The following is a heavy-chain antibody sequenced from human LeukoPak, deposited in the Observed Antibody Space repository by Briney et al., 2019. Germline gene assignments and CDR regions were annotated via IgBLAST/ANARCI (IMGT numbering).Heavy chain of an antibody. D-gene: IGHD2-2*02. V-gene: IGHV4-34*01. J-gene: IGHJ4*02. Sequence: SETLSLTCAVYGGSFSGYYWSWIRQPPGKGLEWIGEINHSGSTNYNPSLKSRVTISVDTSKNQFSLKLSSVTAADTAVYYCARQGYCSSTSCYTGHSSSWHRRFDYWGQGTLVTVSS. CDR1: GGSFSGYY. CDR2: INHSGST. CDR3: ARQGYCSSTSCYTGHSSSWHRRFDY.